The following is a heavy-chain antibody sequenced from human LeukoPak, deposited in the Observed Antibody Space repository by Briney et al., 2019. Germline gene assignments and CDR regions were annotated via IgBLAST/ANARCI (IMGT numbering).Heavy chain of an antibody. CDR2: IYHSGST. CDR3: AGESVRGIVVFSRYYFDY. CDR1: GGSISSSNW. D-gene: IGHD3-22*01. V-gene: IGHV4-4*02. Sequence: SETLSLTCAVSGGSISSSNWWSWVRQPPGKGLEWIGEIYHSGSTNYNPSLKSRVTISVDKSKNQFSLKLSSVTAADTAVYYCAGESVRGIVVFSRYYFDYWGQGTLVTVSS. J-gene: IGHJ4*02.